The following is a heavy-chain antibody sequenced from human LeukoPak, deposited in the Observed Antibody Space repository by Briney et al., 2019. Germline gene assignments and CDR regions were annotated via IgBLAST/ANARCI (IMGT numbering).Heavy chain of an antibody. V-gene: IGHV3-48*03. CDR3: AKVIGRWWYDPSLDY. CDR2: ISSSGSTI. D-gene: IGHD2-15*01. CDR1: GFTFSSYE. Sequence: PGGSLRLSCAASGFTFSSYEMNWVRQAPGKGLEWVSYISSSGSTIYYADSVKGRFTISRDNSKNTLYLQMNSLRAEDTAVYYCAKVIGRWWYDPSLDYWGQGALVTVSS. J-gene: IGHJ4*02.